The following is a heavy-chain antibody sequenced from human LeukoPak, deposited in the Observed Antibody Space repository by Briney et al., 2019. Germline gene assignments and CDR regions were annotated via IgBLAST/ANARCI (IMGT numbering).Heavy chain of an antibody. CDR2: IYSGGST. CDR1: GFTVSSNY. Sequence: QPGGSLRLSCAATGFTVSSNYMSWVRQAPGKGLEWVSVIYSGGSTYYADSVKGRFTISRDNSKNTRYLQMNSLRAEDTAVYYCARGIAAAGTRGRGYYFDYWGQGTLVTVSS. J-gene: IGHJ4*02. V-gene: IGHV3-66*01. CDR3: ARGIAAAGTRGRGYYFDY. D-gene: IGHD6-13*01.